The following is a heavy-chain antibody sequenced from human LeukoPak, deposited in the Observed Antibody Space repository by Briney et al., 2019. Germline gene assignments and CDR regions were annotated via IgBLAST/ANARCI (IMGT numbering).Heavy chain of an antibody. CDR3: AREGIVGATRPFDY. D-gene: IGHD1-26*01. J-gene: IGHJ4*02. Sequence: PSETLSLTCTVSGGSISSYYWSWIRQPAGKGVEWIGRIYTSGSTNFNPSLKSRVTMSVDTSKNQFSLKLSSVTAADTAVYYCAREGIVGATRPFDYWGKGTLVTVSS. V-gene: IGHV4-4*07. CDR2: IYTSGST. CDR1: GGSISSYY.